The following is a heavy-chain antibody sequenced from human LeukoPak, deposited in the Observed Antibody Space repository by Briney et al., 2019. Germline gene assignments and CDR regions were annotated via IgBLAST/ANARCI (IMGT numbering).Heavy chain of an antibody. Sequence: GRSLRLSCAASGFTFNSYWMHWVRQAPGKGLAWVSRIYSDGSTTNYADSVKGRFTISRDNARNTLYLQMNSLRAEDTAVYYCARGNWNPDFWGQGTLVTVSS. V-gene: IGHV3-74*01. CDR2: IYSDGSTT. CDR3: ARGNWNPDF. J-gene: IGHJ4*02. D-gene: IGHD1-1*01. CDR1: GFTFNSYW.